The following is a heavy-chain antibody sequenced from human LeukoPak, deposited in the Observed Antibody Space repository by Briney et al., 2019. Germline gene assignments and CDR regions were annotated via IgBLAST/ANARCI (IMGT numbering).Heavy chain of an antibody. D-gene: IGHD3-10*01. Sequence: GGSLRLSCAASGFTFSNSWMHWVRQAPGEGLVCVSRINTDGSYTNYADSVKGRFTISRDNAKNTLYLSMNSLRAEDTAVYYCARAKPKNMVRGLIMRRESRYYFDYWGQGTLVTVSS. V-gene: IGHV3-74*01. CDR3: ARAKPKNMVRGLIMRRESRYYFDY. J-gene: IGHJ4*02. CDR2: INTDGSYT. CDR1: GFTFSNSW.